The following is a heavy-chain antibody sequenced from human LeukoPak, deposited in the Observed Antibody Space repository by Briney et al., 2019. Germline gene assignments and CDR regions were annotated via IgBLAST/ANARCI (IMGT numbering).Heavy chain of an antibody. Sequence: GGSLRLSCAASGCTFSGSAMHWVREASGKGLEWVGRIRSKANSYATAYAASVKGRFTISRDDSKNTAYLQMHSLKTEDTAVYYCTRGYDSSGYYEDYWGQGTLVTVSS. CDR2: IRSKANSYAT. CDR1: GCTFSGSA. CDR3: TRGYDSSGYYEDY. V-gene: IGHV3-73*01. D-gene: IGHD3-22*01. J-gene: IGHJ4*02.